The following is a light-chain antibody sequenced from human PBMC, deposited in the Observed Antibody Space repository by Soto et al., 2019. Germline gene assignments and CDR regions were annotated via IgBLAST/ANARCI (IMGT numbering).Light chain of an antibody. Sequence: QSALTQPRSVSGSPGQSVTISCTGTSSDVGAYYNVSWYQQHPGKAPKLILYDVNKRPSGVPDRFSGSKSDNTASLTISGLQAEDEADYYCCSHAGGYTWVFGGGTKLTVL. J-gene: IGLJ3*02. CDR1: SSDVGAYYN. V-gene: IGLV2-11*01. CDR2: DVN. CDR3: CSHAGGYTWV.